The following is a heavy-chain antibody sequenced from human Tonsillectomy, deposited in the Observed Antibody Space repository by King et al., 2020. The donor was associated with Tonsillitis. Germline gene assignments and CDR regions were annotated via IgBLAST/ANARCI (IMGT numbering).Heavy chain of an antibody. Sequence: VQLVESGAEVKKPGESLKISCKGSGYSFTSYWIGWVRQMPGKGLEWMGIIYPGDSDTRYSPSFQGQVTISADKSISTAYLQWSSLKASDTAMYYCARVVGYCSSTSCYARWFDPWGQGTLVTVSS. CDR1: GYSFTSYW. D-gene: IGHD2-2*01. CDR2: IYPGDSDT. J-gene: IGHJ5*02. CDR3: ARVVGYCSSTSCYARWFDP. V-gene: IGHV5-51*01.